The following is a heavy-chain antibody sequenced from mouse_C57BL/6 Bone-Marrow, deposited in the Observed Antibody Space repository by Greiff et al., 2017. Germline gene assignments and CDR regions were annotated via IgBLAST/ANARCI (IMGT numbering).Heavy chain of an antibody. Sequence: QVQLQQSGAELARPGASVKMSCTASGYTFTSYTMHWVKQRPGQGLEWIGYINPSSGYTKYNPKFKDKATLTADKSSSTAYMQLSRLTSEDYAVYYCASYDYEVIYVDYWGQGTTLTVAS. CDR1: GYTFTSYT. CDR2: INPSSGYT. CDR3: ASYDYEVIYVDY. V-gene: IGHV1-4*01. D-gene: IGHD2-4*01. J-gene: IGHJ2*01.